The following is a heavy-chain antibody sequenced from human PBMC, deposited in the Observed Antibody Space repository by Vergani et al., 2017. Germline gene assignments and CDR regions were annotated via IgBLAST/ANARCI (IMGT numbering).Heavy chain of an antibody. J-gene: IGHJ5*02. CDR1: GGSISSGSYY. CDR3: ARDNWNYANCFDP. D-gene: IGHD1-7*01. V-gene: IGHV4-61*02. CDR2: IYTSGST. Sequence: QVQLQESGPGLVKPSQTLSLTCTVSGGSISSGSYYWTWIRQPAGKGLEWIGRIYTSGSTNYNPSLKSRVTISVDTSNNQSSLKLSSVTAADTAVYYCARDNWNYANCFDPWGQGTLVTVSS.